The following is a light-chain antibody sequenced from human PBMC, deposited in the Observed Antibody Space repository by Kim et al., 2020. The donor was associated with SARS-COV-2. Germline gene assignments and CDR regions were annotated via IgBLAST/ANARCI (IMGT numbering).Light chain of an antibody. V-gene: IGLV2-14*03. CDR1: SSDVGANNY. Sequence: QSASVSGSPGQSIAISCTGTSSDVGANNYVSWYQQHPGKAPTLIIYDVGNRPSGVSDRFSGSKYGNTASLIISGLQAEDEADYFCSSYTSTNTLFGGGTQLTVL. CDR2: DVG. CDR3: SSYTSTNTL. J-gene: IGLJ2*01.